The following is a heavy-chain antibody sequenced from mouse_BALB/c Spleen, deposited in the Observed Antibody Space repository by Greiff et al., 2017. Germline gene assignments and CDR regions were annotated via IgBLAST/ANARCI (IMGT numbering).Heavy chain of an antibody. V-gene: IGHV5-6-5*01. J-gene: IGHJ1*01. CDR1: GFTFSSYA. D-gene: IGHD2-2*01. CDR2: ISSGGST. Sequence: EVKVVESGGGLVKPGGSLKLSCAASGFTFSSYAMSWVRQTPEKRLEWVASISSGGSTYYPDSVKGRFTISRDNARNILYLQMSSLRSEDTAMYYCAREGDGYGYWYFDVWGAGTTVTVSS. CDR3: AREGDGYGYWYFDV.